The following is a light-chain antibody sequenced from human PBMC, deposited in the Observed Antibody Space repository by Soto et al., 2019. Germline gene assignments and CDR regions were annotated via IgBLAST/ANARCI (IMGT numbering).Light chain of an antibody. CDR2: EVS. CDR1: TSDVGSYNL. V-gene: IGLV2-23*02. J-gene: IGLJ1*01. Sequence: SALTQPAPGSGSPGQSITISCTGTTSDVGSYNLVSWYQQHPGKAPKLMIYEVSKRPSGVSNRFSGSKSGNTASLTISGLQAEDEADYYCCSYAGSRYVFGTGTKVTV. CDR3: CSYAGSRYV.